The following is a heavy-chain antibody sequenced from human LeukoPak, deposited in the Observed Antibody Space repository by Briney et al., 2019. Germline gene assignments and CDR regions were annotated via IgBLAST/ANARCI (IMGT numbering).Heavy chain of an antibody. CDR3: AKDDAWGRYKD. Sequence: GGALRLSCAASGFTFSSHGMNWVRQAPGKGLEWVSGISPSGGITYYTDSVKGRFTISRDNSKNTVSLQMNSLRGDDTAVYYCAKDDAWGRYKDWGQGTLVTVSS. V-gene: IGHV3-23*01. CDR2: ISPSGGIT. CDR1: GFTFSSHG. D-gene: IGHD3-16*01. J-gene: IGHJ1*01.